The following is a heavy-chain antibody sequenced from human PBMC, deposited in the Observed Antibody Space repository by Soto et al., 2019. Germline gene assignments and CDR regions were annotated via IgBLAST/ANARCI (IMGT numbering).Heavy chain of an antibody. V-gene: IGHV3-23*01. D-gene: IGHD1-1*01. CDR1: GFTFSSYA. Sequence: EVQLLESGGGLVQPGGSLRLSCAASGFTFSSYAMSWVRQAPGKGLEWVSAISGSGGSTYYADSVKGRFTISRDNSKNTLYLQMNSLRAEDTAVYYCANPSGRGTAYYYYYGMDVWGQGTTVTVSS. CDR3: ANPSGRGTAYYYYYGMDV. J-gene: IGHJ6*02. CDR2: ISGSGGST.